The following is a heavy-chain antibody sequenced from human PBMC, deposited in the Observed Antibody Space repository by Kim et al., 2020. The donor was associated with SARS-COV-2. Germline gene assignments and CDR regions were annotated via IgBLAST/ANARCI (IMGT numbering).Heavy chain of an antibody. J-gene: IGHJ4*02. Sequence: SETLSLTCTVSGGSISSYYWSWIRQPPGKGLEWIGYIYYSGSTNYNPSLKSRVTISVDTSKNQFSLKLSSVTAADTAVYYCARRGTWFGESFDYWGQGTLVTVSS. CDR1: GGSISSYY. CDR3: ARRGTWFGESFDY. V-gene: IGHV4-59*08. CDR2: IYYSGST. D-gene: IGHD3-10*01.